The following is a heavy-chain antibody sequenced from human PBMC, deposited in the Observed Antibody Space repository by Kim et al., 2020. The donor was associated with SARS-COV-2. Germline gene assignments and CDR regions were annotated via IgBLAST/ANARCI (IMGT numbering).Heavy chain of an antibody. J-gene: IGHJ4*02. CDR1: GFTFSSYA. V-gene: IGHV3-23*01. D-gene: IGHD1-26*01. Sequence: GGSLRLSCAASGFTFSSYAMSWVRQAPGKGLEWVSAISGSGGSTYYADSVKGRFTISRDNSKNTLYLQMNSLRAEDTAVYYCAKGRGWRELLQPFDYWGQGTLVTVSS. CDR3: AKGRGWRELLQPFDY. CDR2: ISGSGGST.